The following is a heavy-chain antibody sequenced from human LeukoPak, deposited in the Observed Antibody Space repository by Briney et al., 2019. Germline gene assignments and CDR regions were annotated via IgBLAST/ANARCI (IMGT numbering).Heavy chain of an antibody. CDR2: ISGSGGGT. CDR3: AKRGVVIRVILVGFHKEAYYFDS. CDR1: GITLSNYG. D-gene: IGHD3-22*01. J-gene: IGHJ4*02. V-gene: IGHV3-23*01. Sequence: GGSLRLSCAVSGITLSNYGMSWVRQAPGKGLECVAGISGSGGGTYYADSVKGRFTISRDNPKNTLYLQMNSLRAEDTAVYFCAKRGVVIRVILVGFHKEAYYFDSWGQGALVTVFS.